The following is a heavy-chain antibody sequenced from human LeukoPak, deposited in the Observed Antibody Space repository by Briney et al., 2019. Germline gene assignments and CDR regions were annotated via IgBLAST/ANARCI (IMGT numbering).Heavy chain of an antibody. CDR3: ARFPGNYYYDSSGYYYRDY. V-gene: IGHV1-8*01. D-gene: IGHD3-22*01. Sequence: ASVTVSCKASGYTFTSYDINWVRQATGQGLEWMGWMNPNSGNTGYAQKFQGRVTMTRNTSISTAYMELSSLRSEDTAVYYCARFPGNYYYDSSGYYYRDYWGQGTLVTVSS. CDR1: GYTFTSYD. CDR2: MNPNSGNT. J-gene: IGHJ4*02.